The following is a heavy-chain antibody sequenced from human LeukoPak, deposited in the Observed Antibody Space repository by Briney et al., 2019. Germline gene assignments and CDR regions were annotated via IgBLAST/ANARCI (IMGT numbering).Heavy chain of an antibody. CDR3: ARAVYGSRSYPFDY. Sequence: PSETLSLTCTVSGYSISSGYYWGWIRQPPGKGLEWIGSIYHSGSTYYNPSLKSRVTISIDTSSNHFSLKVSSVTAVDTAVYYCARAVYGSRSYPFDYWGQGTLVTVSS. V-gene: IGHV4-38-2*02. D-gene: IGHD3-10*01. CDR1: GYSISSGYY. CDR2: IYHSGST. J-gene: IGHJ4*02.